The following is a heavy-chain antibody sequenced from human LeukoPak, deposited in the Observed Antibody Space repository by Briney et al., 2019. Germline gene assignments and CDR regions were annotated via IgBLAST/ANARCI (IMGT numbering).Heavy chain of an antibody. J-gene: IGHJ6*03. Sequence: GGSLRLSCAASGFTFSSYAMSWVRQAPGKGLEWVSAISGSGDGSYYADSVKGRSTISRDNSKNTLYLQLNILRAEDTAVYYCARTSYYYYMDVWGKGTTVTVSS. CDR3: ARTSYYYYMDV. CDR1: GFTFSSYA. CDR2: ISGSGDGS. V-gene: IGHV3-23*01. D-gene: IGHD1/OR15-1a*01.